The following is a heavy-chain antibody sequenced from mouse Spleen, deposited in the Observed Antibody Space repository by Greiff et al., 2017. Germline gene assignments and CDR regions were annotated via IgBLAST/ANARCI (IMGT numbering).Heavy chain of an antibody. D-gene: IGHD1-1*01. CDR2: IYPRDGST. CDR3: ARGDYGSSYAFDY. V-gene: IGHV1-85*01. CDR1: GYTFTSYD. J-gene: IGHJ2*01. Sequence: VQLQQSGPELVKPGASVKLSCKASGYTFTSYDINWVKQRPGQGLEWIGWIYPRDGSTKYNEKFKGKATLTVDTSASTAYRELHSLTSEDSAVYFCARGDYGSSYAFDYWGQGTTLTVSS.